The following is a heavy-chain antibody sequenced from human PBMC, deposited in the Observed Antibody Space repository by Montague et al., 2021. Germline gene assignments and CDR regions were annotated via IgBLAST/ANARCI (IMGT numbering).Heavy chain of an antibody. V-gene: IGHV3-33*01. J-gene: IGHJ4*02. CDR1: GFTVTSYA. CDR2: IWFDGSNI. CDR3: VRSRPSWLDRGFDL. D-gene: IGHD6-19*01. Sequence: SLRLSCAASGFTVTSYAMHWVRQAPGKGLEWVALIWFDGSNIKYADSVKGRFTISRDTPKNTLSLEMDSLTADDTAVYYCVRSRPSWLDRGFDLWGQGTLVTVSS.